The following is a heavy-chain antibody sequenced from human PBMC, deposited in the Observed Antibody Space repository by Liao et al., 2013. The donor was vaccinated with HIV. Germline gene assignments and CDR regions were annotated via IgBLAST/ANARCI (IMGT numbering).Heavy chain of an antibody. CDR1: GGSTSSGDKY. Sequence: QVQLQESGPRLVKPSQTLSLTCTVSGGSTSSGDKYWTWIRQPPGKGLEWIGYISNSGNTYINPSLKSRLTMSVDTSKNQFSLNLSSVTAADTAVYYCARGEDDYVWGSYRQRAYYFDYWGQGTLVTVSS. V-gene: IGHV4-30-4*08. D-gene: IGHD3-16*02. CDR2: ISNSGNT. J-gene: IGHJ4*02. CDR3: ARGEDDYVWGSYRQRAYYFDY.